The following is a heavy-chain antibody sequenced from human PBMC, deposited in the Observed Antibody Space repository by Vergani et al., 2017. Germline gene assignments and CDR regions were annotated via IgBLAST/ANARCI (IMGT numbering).Heavy chain of an antibody. V-gene: IGHV1-69*12. CDR1: GGTFSSYA. J-gene: IGHJ4*02. CDR2: IIPIFGTA. D-gene: IGHD3-10*01. Sequence: QVQLVQSGAEVKKPGSSVKVSCKASGGTFSSYAISWVRQAPGQGLEWMGGIIPIFGTANYAQKSQGRVTITADESTSTAYMELSSLRSEDTAVYYCASGGRYYYGSGSYPFDYWGQGTLVTVSS. CDR3: ASGGRYYYGSGSYPFDY.